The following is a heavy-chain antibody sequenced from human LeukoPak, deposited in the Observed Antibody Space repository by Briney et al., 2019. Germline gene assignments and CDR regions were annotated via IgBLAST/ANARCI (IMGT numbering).Heavy chain of an antibody. CDR1: GFTFSSYW. V-gene: IGHV3-7*01. D-gene: IGHD6-19*01. Sequence: GGSLRLSCAASGFTFSSYWMSWVRQAPGKGLEWVANIKQDGSEKYYVDSVKGRFTISRDNAKNSLYLQMNSLRAEDTAVYYCARLGHQVYSSGWYGGWFDPWGQGTLVTISS. J-gene: IGHJ5*02. CDR3: ARLGHQVYSSGWYGGWFDP. CDR2: IKQDGSEK.